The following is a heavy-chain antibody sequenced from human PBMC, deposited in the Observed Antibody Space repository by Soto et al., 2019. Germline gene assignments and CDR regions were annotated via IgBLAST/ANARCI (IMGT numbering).Heavy chain of an antibody. CDR3: AREFDYGDYNFDY. CDR2: IWYDGSNK. J-gene: IGHJ4*02. Sequence: VAVIWYDGSNKYYADSVKGRFTISRDNSKNTLYLQMNSLRAEDTAVYYCAREFDYGDYNFDYWGQGTLVTVSS. D-gene: IGHD4-17*01. V-gene: IGHV3-33*01.